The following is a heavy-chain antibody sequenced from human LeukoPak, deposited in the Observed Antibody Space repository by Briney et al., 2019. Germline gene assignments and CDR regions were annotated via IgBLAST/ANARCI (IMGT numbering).Heavy chain of an antibody. CDR1: GFTFTSSA. V-gene: IGHV1-58*02. Sequence: SVKVSCKASGFTFTSSAMQWVRQARGQRLEWIGWIVVGSGNTNYAQKFQERVTITRDMSTSTAYMELRSLRSDDTAVYYCARNNQPYSSGWYWFDPWGQGTLVTVSS. D-gene: IGHD6-19*01. CDR3: ARNNQPYSSGWYWFDP. J-gene: IGHJ5*02. CDR2: IVVGSGNT.